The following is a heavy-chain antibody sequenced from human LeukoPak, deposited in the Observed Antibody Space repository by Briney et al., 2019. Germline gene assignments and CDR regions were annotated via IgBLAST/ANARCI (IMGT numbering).Heavy chain of an antibody. CDR2: INQDGNKK. CDR1: GFTFSSYW. V-gene: IGHV3-7*01. Sequence: GGSLRLSCAASGFTFSSYWMSWVRQAPGKGLEWVANINQDGNKKYYVDSVKGRFTISRDNAKNSLYLQMNSLRAEDTAGYYCAREGGSGWYGGNYFDYWGQGTLVTVSS. CDR3: AREGGSGWYGGNYFDY. J-gene: IGHJ4*02. D-gene: IGHD6-19*01.